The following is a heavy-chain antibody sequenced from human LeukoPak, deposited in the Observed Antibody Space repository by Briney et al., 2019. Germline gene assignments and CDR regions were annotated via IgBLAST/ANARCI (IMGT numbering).Heavy chain of an antibody. CDR2: ISSSGGTK. CDR1: GFIFGAYE. J-gene: IGHJ4*02. V-gene: IGHV3-48*03. Sequence: PGGSLRLSCAASGFIFGAYEMNWVRQAPGKGLEWVSYISSSGGTKYYADSVKGRFTVSRDNAKNSLYLQMNSLRAEDTAVYYCARLIGQHVDYWGQGTLVTVS. D-gene: IGHD2/OR15-2a*01. CDR3: ARLIGQHVDY.